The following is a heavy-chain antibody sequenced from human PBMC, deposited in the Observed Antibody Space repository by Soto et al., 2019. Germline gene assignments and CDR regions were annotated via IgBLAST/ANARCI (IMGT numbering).Heavy chain of an antibody. CDR2: ISSSGGST. J-gene: IGHJ3*02. CDR3: ARDRSQQLVRDAFDI. V-gene: IGHV3-64*01. CDR1: GFTFSSYA. Sequence: GGSLRLSCAASGFTFSSYAMSWVRQAPGKGLEYISVISSSGGSTYYANSVKGRFIISRDNSRNTLYLQMGSLRAEDMGVYYCARDRSQQLVRDAFDIWGQGTMVTVS. D-gene: IGHD6-13*01.